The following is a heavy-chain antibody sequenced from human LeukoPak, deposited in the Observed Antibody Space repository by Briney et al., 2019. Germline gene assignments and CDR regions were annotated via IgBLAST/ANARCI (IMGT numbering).Heavy chain of an antibody. D-gene: IGHD5-24*01. CDR3: AGVRDGYNKN. Sequence: GGSLRLSCAASGFTFSSYAMSWVRQTPGKGLEWVSAISGSGGSTYYADSVKGRFTISRDNSKNTLYLQMNGLRAEDTAVYYCAGVRDGYNKNWGQGTLVTVSS. J-gene: IGHJ4*02. V-gene: IGHV3-23*01. CDR2: ISGSGGST. CDR1: GFTFSSYA.